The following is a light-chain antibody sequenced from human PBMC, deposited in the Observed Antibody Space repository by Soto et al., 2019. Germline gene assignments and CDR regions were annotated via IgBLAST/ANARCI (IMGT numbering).Light chain of an antibody. J-gene: IGLJ2*01. CDR1: SSDVGGYNF. Sequence: QSVLTQPASVSGSPGQSITISCLGTSSDVGGYNFVSWYQQHPGKAPKLMFYEVTNRPSGVSNRFSGSKSDNTASLTISGLQAEDEADYYCSSYTTGSTVGAVFGGGTKLTVL. V-gene: IGLV2-14*01. CDR3: SSYTTGSTVGAV. CDR2: EVT.